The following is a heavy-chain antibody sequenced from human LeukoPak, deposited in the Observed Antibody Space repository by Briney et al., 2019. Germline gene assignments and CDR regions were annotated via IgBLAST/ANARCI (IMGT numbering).Heavy chain of an antibody. Sequence: VASVKVSCKASAYSFTDYYIHWVRQAPGQGLEWMGRINPNTGVTDYAQIFKGRVTMTRDTSISTAYMELSRLGSDDTAVYYCAATSPTYYFDSRSYYYVDYWGQGTLVTVSS. J-gene: IGHJ4*02. CDR3: AATSPTYYFDSRSYYYVDY. CDR1: AYSFTDYY. CDR2: INPNTGVT. V-gene: IGHV1-2*06. D-gene: IGHD3-22*01.